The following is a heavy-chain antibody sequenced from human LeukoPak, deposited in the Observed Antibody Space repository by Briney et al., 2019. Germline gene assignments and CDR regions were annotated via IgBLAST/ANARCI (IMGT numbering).Heavy chain of an antibody. CDR1: GFTVSDNY. J-gene: IGHJ5*02. V-gene: IGHV3-15*01. D-gene: IGHD3-22*01. CDR3: ATDFYDST. Sequence: GGSLRLSCAASGFTVSDNYMTWVRQAPGKGLEWVGRIRSNSDGGTIDYAAPVKGRFTLSRDDSKDTLYLQMNSLQTEDTAVYYCATDFYDSTWGQGTLVTVSS. CDR2: IRSNSDGGTI.